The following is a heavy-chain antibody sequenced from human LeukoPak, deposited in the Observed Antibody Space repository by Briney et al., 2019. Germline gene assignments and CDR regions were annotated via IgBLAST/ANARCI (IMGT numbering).Heavy chain of an antibody. Sequence: ASVKVSCKASGGTFSSYAISWVRQAPGQGLEWMGGIIPIFGTANYAQKFQGRVTITADESTSTAYMELSSLRSDDTAVYYCARDYNEGHCSSTSCYILFDYWGQGTLVTVSS. J-gene: IGHJ4*02. CDR3: ARDYNEGHCSSTSCYILFDY. D-gene: IGHD2-2*01. V-gene: IGHV1-69*13. CDR2: IIPIFGTA. CDR1: GGTFSSYA.